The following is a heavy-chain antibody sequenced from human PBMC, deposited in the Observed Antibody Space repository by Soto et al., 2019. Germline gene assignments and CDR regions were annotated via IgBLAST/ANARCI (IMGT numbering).Heavy chain of an antibody. Sequence: GGSLRLSCTASGFTFGDYAMSWFRQAPGKGLEWVGFIRSKAYGGTTEYAASVKGRFTISRDDSKSIAYLQMNSLKTEDTAVYYCTRVDYDFWSGYSHYGMDVWGQGTTVTVSS. CDR1: GFTFGDYA. CDR3: TRVDYDFWSGYSHYGMDV. V-gene: IGHV3-49*03. J-gene: IGHJ6*02. D-gene: IGHD3-3*01. CDR2: IRSKAYGGTT.